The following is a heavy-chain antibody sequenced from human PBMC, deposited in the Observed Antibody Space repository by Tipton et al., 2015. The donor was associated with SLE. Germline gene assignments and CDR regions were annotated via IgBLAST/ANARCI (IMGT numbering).Heavy chain of an antibody. V-gene: IGHV4-61*02. D-gene: IGHD6-19*01. Sequence: TLSLTCTVSGGSISSGSYYWSWIRQPAGKGLEWIGRIYTSGSTNYNPSLKSRVTISLDTSKNQFSLKRTSVTAADTAVYYCARGISSGWWHYWGQGNLVTVSS. CDR2: IYTSGST. CDR3: ARGISSGWWHY. CDR1: GGSISSGSYY. J-gene: IGHJ4*02.